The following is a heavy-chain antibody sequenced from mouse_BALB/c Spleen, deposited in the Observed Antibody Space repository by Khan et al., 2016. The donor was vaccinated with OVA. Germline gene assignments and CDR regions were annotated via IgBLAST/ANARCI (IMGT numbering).Heavy chain of an antibody. CDR2: ISSGGSYT. CDR1: GFTFSTYG. V-gene: IGHV5-6*01. Sequence: EVELVESGGDLVKPGGSLKLSCAASGFTFSTYGMSWVRQTPDKRLEWVATISSGGSYTYYPDSVKGRFTISRDNAKNTLYLQRSSLKSEDTAMYYCARLAYYYGSEGFAYWGQGTLVTVAA. CDR3: ARLAYYYGSEGFAY. D-gene: IGHD1-1*01. J-gene: IGHJ3*01.